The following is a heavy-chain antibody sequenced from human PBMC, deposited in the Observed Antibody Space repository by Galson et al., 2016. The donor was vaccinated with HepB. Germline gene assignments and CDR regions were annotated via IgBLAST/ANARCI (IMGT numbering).Heavy chain of an antibody. CDR1: GFAFRTYS. CDR2: ISSGRSYT. J-gene: IGHJ4*02. Sequence: SLRLSCAASGFAFRTYSMNRVRQTPGKGLEWVSYISSGRSYTNYADSVKGRFTISRDNAKKPLYLQMNSLRAEDTAVYYCASRHSGWYYFDYWGQGTLVTVSS. V-gene: IGHV3-21*01. D-gene: IGHD6-19*01. CDR3: ASRHSGWYYFDY.